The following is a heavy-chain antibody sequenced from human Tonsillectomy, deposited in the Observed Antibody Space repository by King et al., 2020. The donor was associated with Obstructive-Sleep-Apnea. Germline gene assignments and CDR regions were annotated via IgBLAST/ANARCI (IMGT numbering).Heavy chain of an antibody. D-gene: IGHD4-17*01. Sequence: QLVRSGAEVKKPGSSVKVSCKASGGTFSSYAISWVRQAPGQGLEWMGRIIPILGIASYAQKFQGRVTITADKSTSTAYMELSSLRSEDTAVYCCARESGDYGDYSSIGDWGQGTLVTVSS. CDR2: IIPILGIA. CDR1: GGTFSSYA. V-gene: IGHV1-69*09. J-gene: IGHJ4*02. CDR3: ARESGDYGDYSSIGD.